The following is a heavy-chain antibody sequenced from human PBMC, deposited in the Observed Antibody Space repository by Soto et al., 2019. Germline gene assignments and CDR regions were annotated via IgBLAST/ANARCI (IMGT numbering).Heavy chain of an antibody. CDR3: ATSPPDRYCSGGSCDY. D-gene: IGHD2-15*01. J-gene: IGHJ4*02. CDR1: GFTFSSYS. Sequence: GGSLRLSCAASGFTFSSYSMNWVRQAPGKGLEWVSSISSSSSYIYYADSVKGRFTISRDNAKNSLYLQMNSLRAEDTAVYYCATSPPDRYCSGGSCDYWGQGTLVTVSS. V-gene: IGHV3-21*01. CDR2: ISSSSSYI.